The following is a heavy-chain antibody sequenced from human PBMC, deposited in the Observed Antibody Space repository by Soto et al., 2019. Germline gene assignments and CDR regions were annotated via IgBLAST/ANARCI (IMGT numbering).Heavy chain of an antibody. CDR2: ISAYNGNT. Sequence: GASVKVSCKASGYTFTSYGISWVRQAPGQGLEWMGWISAYNGNTNYAQKLQGRVTMTTDTSTSTAYMELRSLRSDDTAVYYCARTAMDDYYYYYGMDVWGQATTVTVSS. D-gene: IGHD5-18*01. CDR1: GYTFTSYG. V-gene: IGHV1-18*01. CDR3: ARTAMDDYYYYYGMDV. J-gene: IGHJ6*02.